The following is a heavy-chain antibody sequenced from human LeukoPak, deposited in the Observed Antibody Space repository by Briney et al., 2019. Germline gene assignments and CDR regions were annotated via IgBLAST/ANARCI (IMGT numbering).Heavy chain of an antibody. D-gene: IGHD3-16*01. J-gene: IGHJ4*02. V-gene: IGHV4-4*02. CDR2: ISLFGPT. CDR1: GGSISSTNW. CDR3: SRENWAFSPFGY. Sequence: PSGTLSLTCGVSGGSISSTNWWSWVRQPPGQGLEWIGEISLFGPTNYNPSLKSRVTMSLDKSKNHLSLNLTSVTAADTAVYYCSRENWAFSPFGYWGQGTLVTVPS.